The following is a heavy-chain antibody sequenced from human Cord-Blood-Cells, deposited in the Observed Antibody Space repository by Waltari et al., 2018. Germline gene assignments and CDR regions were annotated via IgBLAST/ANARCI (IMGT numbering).Heavy chain of an antibody. CDR3: ARVPDSSGYNWFDP. Sequence: QVQLQESGPGLVKPSETLSLTCPVSGGSIRSYYWSWIRQPAGKGLEWIGRIYTSGSTNYNPSLKSRVTMSVDTSKNQFSLKLSSVTAADTAVYYCARVPDSSGYNWFDPWGQGTLVTVSS. V-gene: IGHV4-4*07. CDR1: GGSIRSYY. D-gene: IGHD3-22*01. J-gene: IGHJ5*02. CDR2: IYTSGST.